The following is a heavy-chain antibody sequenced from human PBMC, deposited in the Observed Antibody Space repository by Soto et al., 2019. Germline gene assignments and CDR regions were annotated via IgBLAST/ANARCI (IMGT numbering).Heavy chain of an antibody. CDR2: IYPGDSDT. V-gene: IGHV5-51*01. Sequence: GESLKISCKGSGYSFTSYWIGWVRQTPGKGLECMGIIYPGDSDTRYSPSFQGQVTISADKSIVTAYLQWSSLKASDTAMYYCVSLEPLGFCRSTRCVNWFDAWGQGTLVTVSS. CDR1: GYSFTSYW. J-gene: IGHJ5*02. CDR3: VSLEPLGFCRSTRCVNWFDA. D-gene: IGHD2-2*01.